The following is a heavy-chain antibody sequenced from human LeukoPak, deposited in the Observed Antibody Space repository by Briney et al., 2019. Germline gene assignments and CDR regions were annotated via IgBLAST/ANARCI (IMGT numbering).Heavy chain of an antibody. Sequence: GASVKVSCKASGYTFTGYWMHWVRQAPGQGPEWMGVISPSGGSTIYAQKFKGRVTLTRDMSTSTDYLELSSLRSDDTAVYYCARSATHRLTWTDRSQWLPLDYWGQGTLVTVSS. CDR2: ISPSGGST. CDR1: GYTFTGYW. V-gene: IGHV1-46*01. J-gene: IGHJ4*02. CDR3: ARSATHRLTWTDRSQWLPLDY. D-gene: IGHD5-18*01.